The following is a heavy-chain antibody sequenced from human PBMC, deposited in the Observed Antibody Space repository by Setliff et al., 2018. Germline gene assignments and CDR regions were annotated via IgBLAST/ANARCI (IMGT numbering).Heavy chain of an antibody. D-gene: IGHD6-19*01. V-gene: IGHV1-2*02. CDR1: GYTFSDHY. CDR3: ARDGLGWLKWFDP. J-gene: IGHJ5*02. Sequence: GASVKVSCKASGYTFSDHYVHWVRQVPGQGLEWMGWINPKSGGTKYAEQFQGRVTMTRDTSINTAYMELGSLRSDDTAVYYCARDGLGWLKWFDPWGQGTLVTVSS. CDR2: INPKSGGT.